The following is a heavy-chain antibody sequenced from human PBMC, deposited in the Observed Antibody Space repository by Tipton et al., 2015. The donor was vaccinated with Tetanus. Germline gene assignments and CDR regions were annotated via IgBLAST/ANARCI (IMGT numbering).Heavy chain of an antibody. CDR2: ISYRGET. J-gene: IGHJ4*02. CDR1: GASISTLNYY. CDR3: ARHYDTSGYYFV. V-gene: IGHV4-39*01. Sequence: LRLSCSVSGASISTLNYYWAWIRQPPGRGVEWIGAISYRGETHFNPSLGSRVSMSVDTSKNQFSVDLSSVTAADTAVYFCARHYDTSGYYFVWGQGVLVTVSS. D-gene: IGHD3-22*01.